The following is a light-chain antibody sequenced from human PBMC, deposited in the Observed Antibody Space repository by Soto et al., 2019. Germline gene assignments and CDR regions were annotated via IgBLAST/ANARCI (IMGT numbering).Light chain of an antibody. CDR3: QQYSGLTLT. CDR2: GAS. J-gene: IGKJ4*01. CDR1: QSVSSNY. V-gene: IGKV3-20*01. Sequence: EVVLTQSPGTLSLSPGERVTLSCRASQSVSSNYLAWYQHKPGQAPRLLIFGASNRATGIPDRFSGSGSGTDFTLTISGLETEDFAVYYCQQYSGLTLTFGGGTKLDI.